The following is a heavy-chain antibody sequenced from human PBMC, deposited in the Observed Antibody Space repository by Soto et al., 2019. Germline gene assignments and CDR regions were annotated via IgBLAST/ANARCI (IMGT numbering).Heavy chain of an antibody. CDR3: ARAPLYPAY. J-gene: IGHJ4*02. CDR2: IHYSGST. V-gene: IGHV4-31*03. Sequence: QVQLQESGPGLVKPSQTLSLTCTVSGGSISNGGYYWSWIRQHPGKGLEWIGYIHYSGSTYYTPSLTSRFTISVATSKTQFSLKLTSVTAADTAVYYCARAPLYPAYWGQGTLVTVSS. CDR1: GGSISNGGYY.